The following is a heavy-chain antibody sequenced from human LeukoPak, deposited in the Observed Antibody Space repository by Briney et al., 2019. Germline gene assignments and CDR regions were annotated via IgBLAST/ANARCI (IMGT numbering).Heavy chain of an antibody. CDR2: IKQDGSEK. J-gene: IGHJ4*02. V-gene: IGHV3-7*03. CDR3: ARDLYSSSWPR. D-gene: IGHD6-13*01. CDR1: GFTFRSYA. Sequence: PGGSLRLSCAASGFTFRSYAMSWVRQAPGKGLEWVANIKQDGSEKYYVDSVKGRFTISRDNAKNSLYLQMNSLRAEDTAVYYCARDLYSSSWPRWGQGTLVTVSS.